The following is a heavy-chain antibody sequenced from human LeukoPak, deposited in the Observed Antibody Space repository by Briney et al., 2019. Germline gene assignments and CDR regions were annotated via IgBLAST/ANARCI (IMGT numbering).Heavy chain of an antibody. CDR1: GGSFSGYY. J-gene: IGHJ5*02. CDR3: ARGLLAARRLNWFDP. CDR2: INHSGST. V-gene: IGHV4-34*01. Sequence: SETLSLTCAVYGGSFSGYYWSWIRQPPGKGLEWIGEINHSGSTNYNPSLKSRVTISVDTSKNQFSLKLSSVTAADTAVYYCARGLLAARRLNWFDPWGQGTLVTVSS. D-gene: IGHD6-6*01.